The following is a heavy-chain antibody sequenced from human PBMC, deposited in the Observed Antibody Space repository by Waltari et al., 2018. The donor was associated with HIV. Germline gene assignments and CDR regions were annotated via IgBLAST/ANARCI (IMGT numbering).Heavy chain of an antibody. Sequence: QVQLVESGGGVAQPGRSLSLSCAASGFTFSTFGIHWVRPAPGKGLEWVAVISYDGSNKYYADSVKGRFTISRDNSKNTLYLQMNSLRAEDTAVYYCAKDKGGVTYIFDYWGQGTLVTVSS. CDR1: GFTFSTFG. V-gene: IGHV3-30*18. D-gene: IGHD1-1*01. J-gene: IGHJ4*02. CDR2: ISYDGSNK. CDR3: AKDKGGVTYIFDY.